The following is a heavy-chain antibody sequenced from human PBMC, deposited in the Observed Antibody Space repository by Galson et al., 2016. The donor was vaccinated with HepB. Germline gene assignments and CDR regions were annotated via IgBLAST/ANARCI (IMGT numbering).Heavy chain of an antibody. CDR1: GFTVTNNY. Sequence: SLRLSCAVFGFTVTNNYMSWVCQAPGKGLEWVSVIYSGGSTYYADSVKGRFTISSDNSNNTVYLQMNSLRDEDTAVYYCARLWFGELARVFWGQGTLVTVSS. D-gene: IGHD3-10*01. CDR3: ARLWFGELARVF. V-gene: IGHV3-53*01. J-gene: IGHJ4*02. CDR2: IYSGGST.